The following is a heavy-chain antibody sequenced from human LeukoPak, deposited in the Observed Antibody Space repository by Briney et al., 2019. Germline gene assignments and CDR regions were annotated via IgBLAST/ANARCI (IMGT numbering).Heavy chain of an antibody. CDR1: GGTFISYT. CDR2: IIPIFGTA. Sequence: ASVKVSCKASGGTFISYTISWVRQAPGQGLEWMGRIIPIFGTANYAQKFQGRVTTTTDESTSAAYKELSSLRSEDTAVYYCASQQRAYYYDSSGYYEPYWFDPWGQGTLVTVSS. D-gene: IGHD3-22*01. CDR3: ASQQRAYYYDSSGYYEPYWFDP. J-gene: IGHJ5*02. V-gene: IGHV1-69*05.